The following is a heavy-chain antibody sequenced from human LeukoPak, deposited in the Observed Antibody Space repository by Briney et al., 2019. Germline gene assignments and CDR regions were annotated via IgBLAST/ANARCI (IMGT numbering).Heavy chain of an antibody. J-gene: IGHJ4*02. V-gene: IGHV4-59*01. CDR2: IYYSGST. Sequence: SETLPLTCTVSGGSISSYYWSWIRQPPGKGLEWIGYIYYSGSTNYNPSLKSRVPISVDTSKTHFSLYLRSVTPQDTAVYYCAREVHSSSSGRKSYYFDYWGQGTLVTVSS. CDR3: AREVHSSSSGRKSYYFDY. CDR1: GGSISSYY. D-gene: IGHD6-6*01.